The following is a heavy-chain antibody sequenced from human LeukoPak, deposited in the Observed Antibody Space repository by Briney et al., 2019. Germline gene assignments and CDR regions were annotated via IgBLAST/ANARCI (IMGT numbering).Heavy chain of an antibody. CDR1: RFTFTTYS. J-gene: IGHJ4*02. Sequence: GGSLRLSCAASRFTFTTYSMNWVRQAPGKGLEWISYISSSSSTIYYADSVKGRFTISRDNAKNSLYLQMNSLRDEDTAVYYCARDRYYGSGDHQLFGGNFDYWGQGALVTVSS. CDR3: ARDRYYGSGDHQLFGGNFDY. CDR2: ISSSSSTI. D-gene: IGHD3-10*01. V-gene: IGHV3-48*02.